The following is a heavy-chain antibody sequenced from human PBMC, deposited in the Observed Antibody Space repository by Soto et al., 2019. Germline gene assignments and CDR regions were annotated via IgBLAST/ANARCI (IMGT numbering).Heavy chain of an antibody. CDR3: ARHTSILWWFDY. V-gene: IGHV4-59*08. CDR2: IYYSGST. CDR1: GGSISDYY. Sequence: PSETLSLTCTVSGGSISDYYWSWIRQPPGKGLEWIGYIYYSGSTNYNPSLQSRVTISVDTSKNQFSLKLSSVTAADTAVYYCARHTSILWWFDYWGQGTLVTVSS. D-gene: IGHD2-21*01. J-gene: IGHJ4*02.